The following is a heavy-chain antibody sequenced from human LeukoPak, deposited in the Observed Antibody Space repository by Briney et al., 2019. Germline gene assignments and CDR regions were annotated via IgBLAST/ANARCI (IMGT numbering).Heavy chain of an antibody. CDR1: GFTFSSHE. J-gene: IGHJ4*02. Sequence: GGSLRLSCAASGFTFSSHEMNWVRQPPGKGLEWVSYISSGSSTIYYADSVKGQFTVSRDNAKNSLYLQMNSLRAEDTAVYYCARASTTVPNLLDYWGQGTLVTVSS. D-gene: IGHD4-17*01. CDR3: ARASTTVPNLLDY. CDR2: ISSGSSTI. V-gene: IGHV3-48*03.